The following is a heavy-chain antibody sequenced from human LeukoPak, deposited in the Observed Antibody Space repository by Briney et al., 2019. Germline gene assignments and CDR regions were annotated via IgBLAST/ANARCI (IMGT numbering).Heavy chain of an antibody. CDR3: AKDNYGSGSYLIYFDS. J-gene: IGHJ4*02. CDR2: IGSDGSVK. V-gene: IGHV3-30-3*02. Sequence: PGGSLRLSCAPSGFIFSTYSMHWVRQAPGKGLEWLAVIGSDGSVKYHADSVKGRFTISRDNSRNTLDLQMNSLRAEDTAVYYRAKDNYGSGSYLIYFDSWGQGTLVTVSS. D-gene: IGHD3-10*01. CDR1: GFIFSTYS.